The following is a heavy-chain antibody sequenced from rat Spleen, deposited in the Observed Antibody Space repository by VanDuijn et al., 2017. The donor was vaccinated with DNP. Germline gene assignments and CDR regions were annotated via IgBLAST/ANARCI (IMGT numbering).Heavy chain of an antibody. Sequence: EVQLVESGGGLVQPGRSLKLSCAASGFIFNDYGMAWVRQAPKKGLEWVATISISGDTTYYRDSVKGRFTISRDNAKSTLYLQMDSLRSEDTATYYCARRKNYGLSYYFDYWGQGVMVTVSS. V-gene: IGHV5-7*01. CDR1: GFIFNDYG. D-gene: IGHD1-6*01. CDR2: ISISGDTT. CDR3: ARRKNYGLSYYFDY. J-gene: IGHJ2*01.